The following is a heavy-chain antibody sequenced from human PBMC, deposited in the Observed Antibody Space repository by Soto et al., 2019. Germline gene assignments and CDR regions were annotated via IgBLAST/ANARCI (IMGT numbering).Heavy chain of an antibody. V-gene: IGHV1-3*01. J-gene: IGHJ6*02. CDR1: GYTFTGYA. CDR2: INAGNGNT. Sequence: ASVKGSCKASGYTFTGYAMHWVRQAPGQRLEWMGWINAGNGNTKYSQKFQGRVTITRDTSASTAYMELSSLRSEDTAVYYCARDPRVAPAYYYYGMDVWGQGTTVTVSS. D-gene: IGHD2-15*01. CDR3: ARDPRVAPAYYYYGMDV.